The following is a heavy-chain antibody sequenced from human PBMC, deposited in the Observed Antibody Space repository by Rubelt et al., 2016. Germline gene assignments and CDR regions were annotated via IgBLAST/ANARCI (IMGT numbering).Heavy chain of an antibody. Sequence: QVQLQQWGAGLLKPSETLSLTCAVYGGSFSGYYWSWIRQPPGKGLEWIGEINHSGSTNYNPSLKSRVTISVDTSKNQFSLKLSSVTAAATAVYYCARRRRYSGSSYWYFDLWGRGTLVTVSS. D-gene: IGHD1-26*01. CDR1: GGSFSGYY. J-gene: IGHJ2*01. CDR2: INHSGST. V-gene: IGHV4-34*01. CDR3: ARRRRYSGSSYWYFDL.